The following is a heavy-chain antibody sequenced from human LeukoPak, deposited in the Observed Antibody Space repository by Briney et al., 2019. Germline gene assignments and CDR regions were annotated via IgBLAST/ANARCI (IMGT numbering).Heavy chain of an antibody. D-gene: IGHD6-13*01. J-gene: IGHJ6*03. CDR3: AREGTKSSSSWSHLSYYMDV. V-gene: IGHV1-2*02. CDR2: INPNSGGT. Sequence: PGASVKVSCKASGYTFTGYYMHWVRQAPGQGLEWMGWINPNSGGTNYAQKFQARVTMTRDASISTAYLELSRLRADATAVYYRAREGTKSSSSWSHLSYYMDVWGKGTTVTVSS. CDR1: GYTFTGYY.